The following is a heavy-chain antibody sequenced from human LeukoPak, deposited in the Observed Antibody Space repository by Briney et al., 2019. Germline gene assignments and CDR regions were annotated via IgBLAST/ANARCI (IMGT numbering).Heavy chain of an antibody. CDR3: AREPSSWDGAFDI. D-gene: IGHD6-13*01. V-gene: IGHV4-34*01. CDR2: INHSGST. CDR1: GGSLSGYY. J-gene: IGHJ3*02. Sequence: SETLSLTCAVYGGSLSGYYWSWIRQPPGKGLEWIGEINHSGSTNYNPSLKSRVTISVDTSKNQFSLKLSSVTAADTAVYYCAREPSSWDGAFDIWGQGTMVTVSS.